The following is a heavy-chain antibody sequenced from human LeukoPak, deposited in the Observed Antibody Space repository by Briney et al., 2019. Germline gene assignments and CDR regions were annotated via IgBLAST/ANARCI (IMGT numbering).Heavy chain of an antibody. J-gene: IGHJ4*02. V-gene: IGHV3-30-3*01. CDR3: ARDGYMYFDY. D-gene: IGHD5-18*01. CDR2: ISYDGSNK. Sequence: LEWVAVISYDGSNKYYADSVKGRFTISRDNSKNTLYLQMNSLRTEDTAVYYCARDGYMYFDYWGQGTLVTVS.